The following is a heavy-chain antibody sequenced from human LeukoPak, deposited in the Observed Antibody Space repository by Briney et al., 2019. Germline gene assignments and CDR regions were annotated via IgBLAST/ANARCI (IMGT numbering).Heavy chain of an antibody. CDR2: IYHGSA. CDR3: AREGGRQWLVSGALDS. J-gene: IGHJ5*01. CDR1: DDSVSSSRYY. V-gene: IGHV4-61*01. D-gene: IGHD6-19*01. Sequence: SETLSLTCTVSDDSVSSSRYYWTWIRQPPGKGLEWIGYIYHGSATYNPSLESRVTLSMDTSKNQYSLKMTSVTAADTAVYYCAREGGRQWLVSGALDSWGQGTLDTVSS.